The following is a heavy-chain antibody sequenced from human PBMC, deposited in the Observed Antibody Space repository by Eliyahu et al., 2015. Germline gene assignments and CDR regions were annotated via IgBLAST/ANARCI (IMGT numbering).Heavy chain of an antibody. CDR2: ISASGDIT. CDR1: GFPFATCT. V-gene: IGHV3-23*01. CDR3: ARDWGVNQLLGLDY. Sequence: EVQLLESGGGLVQPGGSLRVPCAASGFPFATCTMTWVRQAPGKGLEWVSSISASGDITFYADSVKGRFTISRDNSKSTLYLQINSLRVDDTAIYYCARDWGVNQLLGLDYWGQGTLVTASS. D-gene: IGHD1-26*01. J-gene: IGHJ4*02.